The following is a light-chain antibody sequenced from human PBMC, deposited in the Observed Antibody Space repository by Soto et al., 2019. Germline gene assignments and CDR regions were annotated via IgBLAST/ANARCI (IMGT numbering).Light chain of an antibody. CDR3: SSYTSTSTLVV. J-gene: IGLJ1*01. CDR1: SSDVGAYKY. Sequence: QSALTQPASVSGSPGQSITISCTGTSSDVGAYKYVSWYQQLPGTAPKLMIYEVTNRPSGVSNRFSGSKSGNTASLTISGFQAEDEADYYCSSYTSTSTLVVFGTGTKVTVL. V-gene: IGLV2-14*01. CDR2: EVT.